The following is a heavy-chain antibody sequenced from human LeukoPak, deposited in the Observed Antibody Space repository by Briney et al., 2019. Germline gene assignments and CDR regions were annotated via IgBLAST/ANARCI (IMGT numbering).Heavy chain of an antibody. J-gene: IGHJ4*02. D-gene: IGHD2-21*02. CDR3: ARKGSIVVVTATLYYFDY. V-gene: IGHV3-30*02. CDR2: IRYDNTNK. Sequence: PGGSLRLSCAASGFTFSSYGMHWVRQAPGKGLEWVAFIRYDNTNKYYPDSVKGRFTISRDNSKNTLYLQMNSLRAEDTAVYYCARKGSIVVVTATLYYFDYWGQGTLVTVSS. CDR1: GFTFSSYG.